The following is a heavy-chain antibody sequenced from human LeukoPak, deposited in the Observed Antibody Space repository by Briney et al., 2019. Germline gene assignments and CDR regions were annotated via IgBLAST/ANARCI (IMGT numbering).Heavy chain of an antibody. V-gene: IGHV4-59*12. CDR2: IYYSGTT. D-gene: IGHD3-22*01. J-gene: IGHJ4*02. Sequence: SETLSLTCTVSGGSISSYYWSWIRQPPGKGLEWIGYIYYSGTTNYNPSLKSRVTISVDTSKNQFSLKLSSVTAADTAVYYCARGRYYYDSSGYYYYFDYWGQGTLVTVSS. CDR3: ARGRYYYDSSGYYYYFDY. CDR1: GGSISSYY.